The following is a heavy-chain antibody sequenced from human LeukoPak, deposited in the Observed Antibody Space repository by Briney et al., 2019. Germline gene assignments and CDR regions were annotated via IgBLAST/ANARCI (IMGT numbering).Heavy chain of an antibody. V-gene: IGHV3-23*01. D-gene: IGHD3-10*01. CDR2: NSGSGGST. Sequence: GRSLSLSCAASGFTFTSYAMTWVRHAPGKGLEWVSGNSGSGGSTSYADSAKGRFTISRDNAKNTLYLQMNSLRAEDTAVYYCAKDYYGSGSHYFDYWGQGTLVTVSS. J-gene: IGHJ4*02. CDR1: GFTFTSYA. CDR3: AKDYYGSGSHYFDY.